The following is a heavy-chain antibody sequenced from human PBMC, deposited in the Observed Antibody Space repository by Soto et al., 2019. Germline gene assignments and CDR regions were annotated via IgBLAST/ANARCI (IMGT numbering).Heavy chain of an antibody. Sequence: APVKVSCTASGYTFPTHGISWLRQAPGQGLERMGWISPYNGTTKYAEKFQGEMTMTTDTATSTAYMDLRSLRSDDTAVYYCARDGERDTGLNFYYYLHGMDAWGQGTRVTGSS. D-gene: IGHD1-1*01. CDR3: ARDGERDTGLNFYYYLHGMDA. J-gene: IGHJ6*02. V-gene: IGHV1-18*04. CDR1: GYTFPTHG. CDR2: ISPYNGTT.